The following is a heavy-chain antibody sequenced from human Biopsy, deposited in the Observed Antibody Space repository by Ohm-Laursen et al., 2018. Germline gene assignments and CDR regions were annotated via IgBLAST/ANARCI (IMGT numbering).Heavy chain of an antibody. V-gene: IGHV1-8*01. CDR2: MNPNSGNT. Sequence: GSSVKVSCKASGYTFTSYDINWVRQATGQGLEWMGWMNPNSGNTDYAQKFQGRVTMTRNTSISTAYMELNSLRSEDTAEYYCARGSFWFGGNYYYYGMDVWGQGTTVTVSS. J-gene: IGHJ6*02. D-gene: IGHD3-10*01. CDR3: ARGSFWFGGNYYYYGMDV. CDR1: GYTFTSYD.